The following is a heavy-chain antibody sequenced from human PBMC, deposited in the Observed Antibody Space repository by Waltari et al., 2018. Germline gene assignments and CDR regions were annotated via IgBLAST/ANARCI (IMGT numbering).Heavy chain of an antibody. J-gene: IGHJ5*01. D-gene: IGHD2-2*01. CDR1: NVSLHNHY. CDR3: AREGSLYSSTGGWIGP. Sequence: QVHLQESGPGLVKPSETLPLTCTVSNVSLHNHYWRWIRQPPGTRMEWIGWINQITGDTNYNPSLESRVIISSDISKNQFSLKLTSVTAADTAIYYCAREGSLYSSTGGWIGPWGQGMLVTASS. V-gene: IGHV4-59*11. CDR2: INQITGDT.